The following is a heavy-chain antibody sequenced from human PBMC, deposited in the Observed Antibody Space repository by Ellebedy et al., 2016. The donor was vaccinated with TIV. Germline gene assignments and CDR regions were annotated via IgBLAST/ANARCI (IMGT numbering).Heavy chain of an antibody. CDR1: GFTFSSYA. CDR2: IDGSGSST. D-gene: IGHD3/OR15-3a*01. V-gene: IGHV3-23*01. Sequence: PGGSLRLSCAASGFTFSSYAMNWVRQAPGKGLEWVSGIDGSGSSTHYADSVKGRFTISRDNSKNMLSLQMNSLRAEDTAVYYCAKDGLDWGSHFDHWGQGILVTVSS. J-gene: IGHJ4*02. CDR3: AKDGLDWGSHFDH.